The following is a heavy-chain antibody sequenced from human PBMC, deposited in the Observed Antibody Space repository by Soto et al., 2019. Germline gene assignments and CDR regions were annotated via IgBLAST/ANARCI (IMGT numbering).Heavy chain of an antibody. Sequence: QIQLLQSGPEVKKPGASVKVSCKTSGYTFTFSGINWVRQAPGQGLEWMGWISAYNGDPKYAQKFQDRVTMTTETSTSTAYLELRNLRSDDTAVYYCARGQVARGTIDYWGQGTLVTVSS. CDR3: ARGQVARGTIDY. J-gene: IGHJ4*02. CDR2: ISAYNGDP. V-gene: IGHV1-18*01. CDR1: GYTFTFSG. D-gene: IGHD5-12*01.